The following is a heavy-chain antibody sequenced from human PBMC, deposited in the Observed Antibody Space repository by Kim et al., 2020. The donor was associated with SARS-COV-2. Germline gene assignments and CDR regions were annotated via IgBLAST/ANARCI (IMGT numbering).Heavy chain of an antibody. D-gene: IGHD4-4*01. V-gene: IGHV3-15*01. CDR2: T. CDR3: TPSLRPYSDVDY. Sequence: TDYNAPVKGRVTISRDKSKHTLYRQMNSLETEYTAVYYCTPSLRPYSDVDYWGQGTLVTVSS. J-gene: IGHJ4*02.